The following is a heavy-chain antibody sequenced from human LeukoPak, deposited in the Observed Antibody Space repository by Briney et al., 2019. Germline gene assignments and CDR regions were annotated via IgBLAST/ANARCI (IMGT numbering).Heavy chain of an antibody. V-gene: IGHV4-61*02. Sequence: PSETLSLTCTVSGGSISSGSYYWSWIRQPAGKGLEWIGRIYTSGTTNYNPSLKSRVTISLDTSKNQFSLKLSSVTAADTAVYYCANSIDFDYGDYYFDYWGQGALVTISS. J-gene: IGHJ4*02. CDR3: ANSIDFDYGDYYFDY. D-gene: IGHD4-17*01. CDR2: IYTSGTT. CDR1: GGSISSGSYY.